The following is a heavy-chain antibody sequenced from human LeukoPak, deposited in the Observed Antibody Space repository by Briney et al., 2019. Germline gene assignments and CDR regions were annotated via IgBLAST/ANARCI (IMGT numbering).Heavy chain of an antibody. CDR2: IYYSGST. J-gene: IGHJ6*02. D-gene: IGHD3-10*01. Sequence: SETLSLTCTVSGGSISSYYWSWIRQPPGKGLGWIGYIYYSGSTNYNPSLKSRVTISVDTSKNQFSLKLSSVTAADTAVYYCARVGSPILYYGMDVWGQGTTVTVSS. CDR3: ARVGSPILYYGMDV. CDR1: GGSISSYY. V-gene: IGHV4-59*01.